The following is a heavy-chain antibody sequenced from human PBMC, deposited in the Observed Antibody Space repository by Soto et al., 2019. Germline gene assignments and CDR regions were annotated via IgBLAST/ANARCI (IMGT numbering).Heavy chain of an antibody. Sequence: GGSLRLSCAASGFTFSSSAMNWVRQAPGKGLEWVSGILKSGDYTYYADSVKGRFTISRDNSKSTLYLQMNSLRAEDTAVYYCARGGPRSGQTGYYFDFWGQGTLVTVS. CDR2: ILKSGDYT. V-gene: IGHV3-23*01. CDR1: GFTFSSSA. J-gene: IGHJ4*02. CDR3: ARGGPRSGQTGYYFDF. D-gene: IGHD1-1*01.